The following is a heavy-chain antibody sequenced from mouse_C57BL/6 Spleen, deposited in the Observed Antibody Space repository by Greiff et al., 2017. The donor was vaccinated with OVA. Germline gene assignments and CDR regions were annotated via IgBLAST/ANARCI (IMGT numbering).Heavy chain of an antibody. Sequence: VQLQESGPELVEPGASVKISCKASGYAFSSSWMNWVKQRPGKGLEWIGRIYPGDGDTNYNGKFKGKATLTADKSSSTAYMQLSSLTSEDSAVYFCARSGLLYAMDYWGQGTSVTVSS. CDR3: ARSGLLYAMDY. CDR2: IYPGDGDT. J-gene: IGHJ4*01. CDR1: GYAFSSSW. V-gene: IGHV1-82*01. D-gene: IGHD2-3*01.